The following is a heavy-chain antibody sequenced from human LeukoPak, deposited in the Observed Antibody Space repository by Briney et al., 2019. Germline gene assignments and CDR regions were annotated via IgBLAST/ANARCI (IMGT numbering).Heavy chain of an antibody. J-gene: IGHJ3*02. CDR2: ISSSGTTI. Sequence: QPGGSLRLSCAASGFTFSSYEMNWVRQAPGKGLEWVSKISSSGTTIYYADSVKGRFTTSRDNAKNPLYLQLNSLRAEDTAVYYCARTNWGLGGAFDMWGQGTMVTVSS. V-gene: IGHV3-48*03. CDR3: ARTNWGLGGAFDM. D-gene: IGHD7-27*01. CDR1: GFTFSSYE.